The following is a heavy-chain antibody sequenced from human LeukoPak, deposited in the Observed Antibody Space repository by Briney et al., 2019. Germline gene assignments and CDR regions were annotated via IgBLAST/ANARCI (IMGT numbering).Heavy chain of an antibody. CDR3: AREEYGATTRHGAFDI. CDR2: IYHSGST. D-gene: IGHD4-17*01. CDR1: GCSISSGGYS. Sequence: PSETLSLTCAVSGCSISSGGYSWSWIRQPPGKGLEWIGYIYHSGSTYYNPSLKSRVTISVDRSKNQFSLKLSSVTAADTAVYYCAREEYGATTRHGAFDIWGQGTMVTVSS. V-gene: IGHV4-30-2*01. J-gene: IGHJ3*02.